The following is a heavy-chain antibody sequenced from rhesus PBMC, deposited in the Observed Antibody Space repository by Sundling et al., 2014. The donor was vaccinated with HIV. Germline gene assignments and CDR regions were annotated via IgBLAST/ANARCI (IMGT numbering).Heavy chain of an antibody. CDR3: AIRSRGWYTGLGH. CDR1: GYTFTDYF. D-gene: IGHD6-31*01. J-gene: IGHJ4*01. CDR2: VEPEDGKT. V-gene: IGHV1-111*02. Sequence: EVQLVQSGPEMKKPGASMKISCQASGYTFTDYFVHWVRQPPGKGLEWMGRVEPEDGKTENAQKFQDRISITADTSAHTAYMELRNLRSEDTAVYYCAIRSRGWYTGLGHWGQGALVTVSS.